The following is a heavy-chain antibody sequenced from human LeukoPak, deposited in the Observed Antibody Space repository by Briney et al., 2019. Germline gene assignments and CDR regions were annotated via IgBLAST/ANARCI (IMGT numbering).Heavy chain of an antibody. J-gene: IGHJ4*02. CDR3: ARDGAPMAYCGGDCYSNFDY. Sequence: GASVKVSCKASGYTFTGYYLHWVRQAPGQGLEWMGWINPNSGGTNYAQNFQGRVTMTRDTSISTAYMELNRLRSDDTAVYYCARDGAPMAYCGGDCYSNFDYWGQGTRVTVSS. D-gene: IGHD2-21*02. CDR2: INPNSGGT. V-gene: IGHV1-2*02. CDR1: GYTFTGYY.